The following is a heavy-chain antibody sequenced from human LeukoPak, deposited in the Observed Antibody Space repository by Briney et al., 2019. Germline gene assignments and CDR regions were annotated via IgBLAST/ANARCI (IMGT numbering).Heavy chain of an antibody. D-gene: IGHD2-2*01. CDR3: ARDAGYCSSTSCRSRYYGMDV. CDR2: IIPIFGTA. J-gene: IGHJ6*04. V-gene: IGHV1-69*01. CDR1: GGTFSSYA. Sequence: SVKVSCKVSGGTFSSYAISWVRQAPGQGLEWMGGIIPIFGTANYAQKFQGRVTTTADESTSTAYMELSSLRSEDTAVYYCARDAGYCSSTSCRSRYYGMDVWGKGTTVTVSS.